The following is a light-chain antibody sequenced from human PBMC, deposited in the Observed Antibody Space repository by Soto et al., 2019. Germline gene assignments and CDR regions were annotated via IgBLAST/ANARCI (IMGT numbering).Light chain of an antibody. V-gene: IGKV3-20*01. Sequence: EILLTQSPGTLSLSPGERGTLYCRASQSVSNNYLAWYQQKPGQAPRLLIYGASNRATGIPDRLSGSGSGTDFTLTISRLEPEDFAVYYCQQYGSSGTFGQGTKVDIK. CDR3: QQYGSSGT. J-gene: IGKJ1*01. CDR1: QSVSNNY. CDR2: GAS.